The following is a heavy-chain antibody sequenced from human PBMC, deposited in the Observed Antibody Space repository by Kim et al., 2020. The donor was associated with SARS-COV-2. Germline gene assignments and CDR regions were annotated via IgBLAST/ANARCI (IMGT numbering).Heavy chain of an antibody. Sequence: VKGRFTISRDNAKNSLYLQMNSLRAEDTAVYYCARDRRVEQWLVLRYFDYWGQGTLVTVSS. D-gene: IGHD6-19*01. J-gene: IGHJ4*02. V-gene: IGHV3-21*01. CDR3: ARDRRVEQWLVLRYFDY.